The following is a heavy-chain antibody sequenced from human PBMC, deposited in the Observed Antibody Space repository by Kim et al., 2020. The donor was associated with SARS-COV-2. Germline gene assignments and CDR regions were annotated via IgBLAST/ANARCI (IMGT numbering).Heavy chain of an antibody. V-gene: IGHV3-33*08. CDR2: IWYDGSNK. Sequence: GGSLRLSCAASGFTFSSYGMHWVRQAPGKGLEWVAVIWYDGSNKYYADSVKGRFTISRDNSKNTLYLQMNSLRAEDTAVYYCARGKEAAVIGWELLPYNWFDPWGQGTLVTVSS. CDR1: GFTFSSYG. CDR3: ARGKEAAVIGWELLPYNWFDP. D-gene: IGHD1-26*01. J-gene: IGHJ5*02.